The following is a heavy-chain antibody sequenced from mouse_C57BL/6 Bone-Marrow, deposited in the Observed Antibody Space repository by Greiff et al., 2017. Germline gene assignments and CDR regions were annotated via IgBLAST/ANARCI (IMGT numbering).Heavy chain of an antibody. D-gene: IGHD1-1*01. Sequence: DVKLVESGGGLVQPGESLKLSCESNEYEFPSHDMSWVRKTPEKRLELVAAINSDGGSTYYPDTMERRFIISRDNTKKTLYLQMSSLRSEDTALYYCARHGVYYYGSSYDAMDYWGQGTSVTVSS. CDR3: ARHGVYYYGSSYDAMDY. J-gene: IGHJ4*01. CDR2: INSDGGST. CDR1: EYEFPSHD. V-gene: IGHV5-2*01.